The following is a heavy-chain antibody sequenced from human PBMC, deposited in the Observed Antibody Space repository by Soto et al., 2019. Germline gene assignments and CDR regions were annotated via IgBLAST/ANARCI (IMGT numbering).Heavy chain of an antibody. CDR2: INPYNGNT. V-gene: IGHV1-18*01. D-gene: IGHD3-16*01. CDR3: ARDWFGIDY. J-gene: IGHJ4*02. Sequence: QVQLVQSGAEVKKPGASVKVSCKASGYTFTSYGISWVRQAPGQGLEWIGWINPYNGNTNYAQKLQGRVTMTTDTSTNTAYMELRSLRSDVTAVYYCARDWFGIDYWGQGTLVTVSS. CDR1: GYTFTSYG.